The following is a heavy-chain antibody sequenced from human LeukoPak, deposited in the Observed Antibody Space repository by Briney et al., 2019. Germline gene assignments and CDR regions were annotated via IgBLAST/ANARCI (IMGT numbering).Heavy chain of an antibody. D-gene: IGHD2-21*01. CDR3: ARGALIPDF. CDR1: GFTFSSYA. CDR2: ISKSDGST. Sequence: GGALRLPCAASGFTFSSYAMTWVDQAPGRGRAWVSSISKSDGSTYYADSVKGRFTISRDNSKNTVYLHMDSLRVEDTAISYCARGALIPDFRGQGTLVTVSS. J-gene: IGHJ4*02. V-gene: IGHV3-23*01.